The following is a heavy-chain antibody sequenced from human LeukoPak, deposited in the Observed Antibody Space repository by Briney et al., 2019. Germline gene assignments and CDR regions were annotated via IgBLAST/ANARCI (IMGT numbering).Heavy chain of an antibody. V-gene: IGHV1-3*01. CDR1: RYTFTSYA. CDR2: INAGNGNT. Sequence: ASVKVSCKASRYTFTSYAMHWVRQAPGQRLEWMGWINAGNGNTKFSQKFQGRVTITRDTSASTAYMELSSLRSEDTAVYYCARGMVRGLATIDYWGQGTLVTVSS. CDR3: ARGMVRGLATIDY. J-gene: IGHJ4*02. D-gene: IGHD3-10*01.